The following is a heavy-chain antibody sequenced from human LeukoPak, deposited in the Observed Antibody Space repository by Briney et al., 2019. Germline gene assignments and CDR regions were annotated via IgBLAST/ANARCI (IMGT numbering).Heavy chain of an antibody. Sequence: PSETLSLTCAVYGGSFSGYYWSWIRQPPGKGLEWIGEINHSGSTNYNPSLKSRVTISVDTSKNQFSLKLSSVTAADTAVYYCARVWGPSYYYYMDVWGKGTTVTVSS. CDR2: INHSGST. D-gene: IGHD7-27*01. CDR3: ARVWGPSYYYYMDV. V-gene: IGHV4-34*01. J-gene: IGHJ6*03. CDR1: GGSFSGYY.